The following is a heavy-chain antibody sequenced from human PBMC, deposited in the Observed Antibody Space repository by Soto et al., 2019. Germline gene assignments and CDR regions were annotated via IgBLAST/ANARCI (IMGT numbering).Heavy chain of an antibody. CDR3: ARDVGCSGGSCYQGHYYGVDV. J-gene: IGHJ6*02. CDR2: ISSSSSYI. D-gene: IGHD2-15*01. V-gene: IGHV3-21*01. Sequence: PGGSLRLSCAASGFTFSSYSMNWVRQAPGKGLEWVSSISSSSSYIYYADSVKGRFTISRDNAKNSLYLQMNSLRAEDTAVYYCARDVGCSGGSCYQGHYYGVDVWGQGTTVTVSS. CDR1: GFTFSSYS.